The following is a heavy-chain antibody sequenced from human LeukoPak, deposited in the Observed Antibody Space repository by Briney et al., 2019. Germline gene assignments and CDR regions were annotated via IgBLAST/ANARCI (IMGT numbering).Heavy chain of an antibody. CDR2: INTNTGNP. D-gene: IGHD2-15*01. CDR3: ARGGKDHYSMDV. V-gene: IGHV7-4-1*02. Sequence: ASVKVSCKASGYPFTTYALNCVLQAPGPGLEWMGWINTNTGNPTYAQRFTGRPVFSLDTSVSTAYLQISSLKAEDTAVYYCARGGKDHYSMDVWGKGTTVIVSS. J-gene: IGHJ6*03. CDR1: GYPFTTYA.